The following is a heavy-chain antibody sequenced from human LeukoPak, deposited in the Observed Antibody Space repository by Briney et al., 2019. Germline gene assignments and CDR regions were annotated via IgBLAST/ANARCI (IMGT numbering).Heavy chain of an antibody. CDR3: ARGPPRYYYDSSGYHGEYYFDY. V-gene: IGHV4-34*01. CDR2: INHSGST. J-gene: IGHJ4*02. CDR1: GGSFSGYY. Sequence: ETLSLTCAVYGGSFSGYYWSWIRQPPGKGLEWIGEINHSGSTNYNPSLKSRVTISVDTSKNQFSLKLSSVTAADTAVYYCARGPPRYYYDSSGYHGEYYFDYWGPGTLVTVSS. D-gene: IGHD3-22*01.